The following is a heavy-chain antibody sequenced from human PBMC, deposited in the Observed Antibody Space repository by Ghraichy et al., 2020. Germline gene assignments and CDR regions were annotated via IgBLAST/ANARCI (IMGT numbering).Heavy chain of an antibody. CDR2: IGYSGTT. CDR1: GGSISSSSYY. D-gene: IGHD6-13*01. CDR3: ARHPSSWMQINWFDP. Sequence: SETLSLTCTVSGGSISSSSYYWGWIRQPPGKGLEWIGSIGYSGTTHYNPSLKSRVTISADTSKNQFSLKLSSVTAADTALYYCARHPSSWMQINWFDPWGQGTLVTVSS. V-gene: IGHV4-39*01. J-gene: IGHJ5*02.